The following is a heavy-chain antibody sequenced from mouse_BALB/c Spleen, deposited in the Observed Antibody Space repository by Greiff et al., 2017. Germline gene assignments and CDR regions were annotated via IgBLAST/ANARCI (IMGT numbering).Heavy chain of an antibody. J-gene: IGHJ3*01. CDR1: GYSFTGYN. CDR2: IDPYYGGT. Sequence: VQLQQSGPELEKPGASVKISCKASGYSFTGYNMNWVKQSNGKSLAWIGNIDPYYGGTSYNQKFKGKATLTVDNSSSTAYMHLMSLTYEDSAVYYCAMMGDNSAWFAYWGQGTLVTVAA. CDR3: AMMGDNSAWFAY. V-gene: IGHV1S135*01. D-gene: IGHD1-3*01.